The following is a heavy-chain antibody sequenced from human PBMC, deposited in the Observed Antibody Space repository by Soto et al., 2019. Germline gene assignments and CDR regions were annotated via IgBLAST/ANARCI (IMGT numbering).Heavy chain of an antibody. CDR1: GGTFSSYA. Sequence: QVQLVQSGAEVKKPGSSVKVSCKASGGTFSSYAITWVRQAPGQGLEWMGRIIPIFGTANYNQKFQGRVTITADKSTSTAYMELSSLRSEDTAVYYCARNEYSTTFYYYGMDVWGQGTTVTVSS. D-gene: IGHD6-6*01. V-gene: IGHV1-69*06. CDR3: ARNEYSTTFYYYGMDV. J-gene: IGHJ6*02. CDR2: IIPIFGTA.